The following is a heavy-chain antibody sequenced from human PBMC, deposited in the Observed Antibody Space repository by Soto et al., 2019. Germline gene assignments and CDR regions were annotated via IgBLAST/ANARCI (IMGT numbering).Heavy chain of an antibody. J-gene: IGHJ5*02. Sequence: AGGSLRLSCAASGFIFSNYWMHWVRQAPGKGLVWVSRINTDGTSTTYADSVKGRFTISRDNAKNTLYLQMNSLRAEDTAVYYCARLTHVVPAAANWFDPWGPGPLVTVSS. V-gene: IGHV3-74*01. CDR1: GFIFSNYW. D-gene: IGHD2-2*01. CDR3: ARLTHVVPAAANWFDP. CDR2: INTDGTST.